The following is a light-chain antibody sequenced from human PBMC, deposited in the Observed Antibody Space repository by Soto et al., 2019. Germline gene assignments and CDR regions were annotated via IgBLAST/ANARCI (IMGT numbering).Light chain of an antibody. V-gene: IGLV2-14*01. Sequence: QSALTQPASVSGSPGQSITISCTGTSSDVGGYNHVSWYQQYPGKAPKLMIYDVTNRPSGVSDRFSGSKSGNTASLTISGLQAEDEADYYCGSYTSSSTVVFGGGTKLSVL. CDR3: GSYTSSSTVV. CDR1: SSDVGGYNH. J-gene: IGLJ2*01. CDR2: DVT.